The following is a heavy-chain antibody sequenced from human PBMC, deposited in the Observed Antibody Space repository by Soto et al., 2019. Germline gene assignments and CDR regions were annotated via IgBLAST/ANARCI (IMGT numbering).Heavy chain of an antibody. Sequence: GGSLRLSCAASGFTFSSYAMHWVRQAPGKGLEWVAVISYDGSNKYYADSVKGRFTISRDNSKNTLYLQMNSLRAEDTAVYYCAREPVNYGDYSPYYYYYGMDVWGQGTTVTVSS. CDR3: AREPVNYGDYSPYYYYYGMDV. CDR2: ISYDGSNK. V-gene: IGHV3-30-3*01. D-gene: IGHD4-17*01. CDR1: GFTFSSYA. J-gene: IGHJ6*02.